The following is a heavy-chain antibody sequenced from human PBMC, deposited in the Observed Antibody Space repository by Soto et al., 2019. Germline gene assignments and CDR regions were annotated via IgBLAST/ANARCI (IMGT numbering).Heavy chain of an antibody. CDR1: GYTFTSHD. J-gene: IGHJ4*02. V-gene: IGHV1-8*01. CDR3: ASDMSTN. Sequence: QVQLVQSGAEMKKPGASVKVSCKASGYTFTSHDINWMRQTTGQGLEWMGWMNPNSGHTNYAQKFQGRVTMTRDTSISTAYKELTNLRSEDTAIYYWASDMSTNWGQGTLVTVSS. CDR2: MNPNSGHT. D-gene: IGHD2-2*01.